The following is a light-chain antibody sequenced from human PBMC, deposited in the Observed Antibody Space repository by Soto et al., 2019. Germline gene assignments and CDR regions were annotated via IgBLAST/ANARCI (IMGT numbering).Light chain of an antibody. Sequence: QSVLTQPASVSGSPGQSITISCTGTSSDVGGYNYVSWYQQHPGKAPKLMIYDVNNRLSGVSSRFSGSKSGNTASLTISGLQAEDEADYYCSSYTRSATHVFATGTKVTVL. CDR3: SSYTRSATHV. J-gene: IGLJ1*01. V-gene: IGLV2-14*03. CDR1: SSDVGGYNY. CDR2: DVN.